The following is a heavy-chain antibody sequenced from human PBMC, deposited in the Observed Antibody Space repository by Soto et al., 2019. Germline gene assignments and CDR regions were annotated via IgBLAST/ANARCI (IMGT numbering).Heavy chain of an antibody. CDR1: GGIFSGYA. CDR2: IILVYGKS. V-gene: IGHV1-69*01. Sequence: VQLVQSGTEVKEPGSSVKVSCRASGGIFSGYAFGWVRQAPGQGLEWMAGIILVYGKSSSAQKFQGRVTIHADESSTTVYMELSSLRSEDTAVYYCASRGSGSAYEEISHYGLDVWGQGTTVIVSS. D-gene: IGHD3-10*01. J-gene: IGHJ6*02. CDR3: ASRGSGSAYEEISHYGLDV.